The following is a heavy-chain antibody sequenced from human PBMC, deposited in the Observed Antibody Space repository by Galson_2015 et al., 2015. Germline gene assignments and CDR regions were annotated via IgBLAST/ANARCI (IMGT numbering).Heavy chain of an antibody. D-gene: IGHD1-26*01. CDR3: ARGLRRGSYSHYFDY. J-gene: IGHJ4*02. V-gene: IGHV4-59*01. CDR2: IYYSGST. CDR1: GGSISSYY. Sequence: SETLSLTCTVSGGSISSYYWSWIRQPPGKGLEWIGYIYYSGSTNYNPSLKSRVTISVDTSKNQFSLKLSSVTAADTAVYYCARGLRRGSYSHYFDYWGQGTLVTVSS.